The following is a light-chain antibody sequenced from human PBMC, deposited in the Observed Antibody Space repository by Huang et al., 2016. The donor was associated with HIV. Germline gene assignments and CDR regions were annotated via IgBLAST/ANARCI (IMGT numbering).Light chain of an antibody. V-gene: IGKV1-5*03. CDR2: KIS. CDR3: QYGET. CDR1: HNISSW. Sequence: DIQMTQSPSPLSAFVGDRLTTTCRASHNISSWLAWYQQKPGKAPRLLIYKISSLESGVPSRFSGSGSGTEFTLTISSLQPDDIGTYYCQYGETFGQGSKVEVK. J-gene: IGKJ1*01.